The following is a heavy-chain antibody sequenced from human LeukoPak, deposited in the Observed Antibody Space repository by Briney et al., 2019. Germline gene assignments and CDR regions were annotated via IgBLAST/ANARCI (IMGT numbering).Heavy chain of an antibody. Sequence: RGASVKVSCKASGYTFTSYGISGVRQAPGQGLEWKGWSSAYNGNTNYAQKLQGRVTMTTDTSTSTAYMELRSLRSDDTAVYYCARDIEYYGSGSYRLWFDPWGQGTLVTVSS. D-gene: IGHD3-10*01. J-gene: IGHJ5*02. CDR3: ARDIEYYGSGSYRLWFDP. V-gene: IGHV1-18*01. CDR2: SSAYNGNT. CDR1: GYTFTSYG.